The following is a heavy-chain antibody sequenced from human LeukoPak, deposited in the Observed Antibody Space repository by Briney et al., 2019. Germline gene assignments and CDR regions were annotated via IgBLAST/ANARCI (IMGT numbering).Heavy chain of an antibody. V-gene: IGHV3-23*01. CDR1: GFSFNNYA. Sequence: GGSLRLSCAGSGFSFNNYAMYWVRQAPGKGLEWVSAISGSGGSTYYADSVKGRFTISRDNSKNTLYLQMNSLRAEDTAVYYCAKDFNGNYYSLWNYWGQGTLVTVPS. CDR3: AKDFNGNYYSLWNY. J-gene: IGHJ4*02. CDR2: ISGSGGST. D-gene: IGHD1-26*01.